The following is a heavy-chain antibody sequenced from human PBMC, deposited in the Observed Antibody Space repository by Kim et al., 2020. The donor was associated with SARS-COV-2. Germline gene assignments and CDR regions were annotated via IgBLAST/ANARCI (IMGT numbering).Heavy chain of an antibody. J-gene: IGHJ4*02. CDR2: INHSGST. CDR3: ATRGSDFWSGYYIKGFDY. Sequence: SETLSLTCAVYGGSFSGYYWSWIRQPPGKGLEWIGEINHSGSTNYNPSLKSRVTISVDTSKNQFSLKLSSVTAADTAVYYCATRGSDFWSGYYIKGFDYWGQGTPVTVSS. V-gene: IGHV4-34*01. CDR1: GGSFSGYY. D-gene: IGHD3-3*01.